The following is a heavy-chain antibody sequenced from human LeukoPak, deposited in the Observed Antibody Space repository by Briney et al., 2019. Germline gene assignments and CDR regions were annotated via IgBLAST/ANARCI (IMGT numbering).Heavy chain of an antibody. CDR2: ILYDGSKK. J-gene: IGHJ4*02. CDR1: GFTFSHHG. CDR3: VKAIDKGTGYYMDF. D-gene: IGHD3-22*01. Sequence: GGSLRLSCAASGFTFSHHGMHWVRRAPGKGLEWVAFILYDGSKKYYVDSVKGRFTISRDNSKNALSLQMNSLRAEDTAIYYCVKAIDKGTGYYMDFWGQGTVVTVSS. V-gene: IGHV3-30*02.